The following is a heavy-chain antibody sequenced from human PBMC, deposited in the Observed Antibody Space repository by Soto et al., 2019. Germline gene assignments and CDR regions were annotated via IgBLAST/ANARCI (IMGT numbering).Heavy chain of an antibody. CDR2: ISSTGTAT. CDR1: GFTFSDYY. D-gene: IGHD3-3*01. Sequence: QVHLVESGGGLVKPGGSLRLTCAASGFTFSDYYMNWIRQAPGKGLEWIAYISSTGTATHYADSVRGRFTLFRNDDKNALLLDLNGLRLEDAAVYYCASPGYNTNFDDWGLGTLVTVSS. V-gene: IGHV3-11*01. J-gene: IGHJ4*02. CDR3: ASPGYNTNFDD.